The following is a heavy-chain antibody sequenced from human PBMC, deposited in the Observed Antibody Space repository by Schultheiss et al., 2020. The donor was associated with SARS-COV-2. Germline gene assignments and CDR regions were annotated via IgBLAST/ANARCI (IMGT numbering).Heavy chain of an antibody. CDR1: GFTFSSYW. CDR2: ISYDGSNK. Sequence: GESLKISCAASGFTFSSYWMHWVRQAPGKGLVWVAVISYDGSNKYYADSVKGRFTISRDNSNNTLSLQMNSLRADDTAVYFCARVGDYLDYWGQGTLVTVSS. V-gene: IGHV3-30*03. CDR3: ARVGDYLDY. J-gene: IGHJ4*02. D-gene: IGHD2-15*01.